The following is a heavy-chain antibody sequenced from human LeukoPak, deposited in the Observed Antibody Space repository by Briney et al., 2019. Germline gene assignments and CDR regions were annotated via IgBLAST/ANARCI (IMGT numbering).Heavy chain of an antibody. J-gene: IGHJ5*02. V-gene: IGHV1-18*01. CDR2: ISAYNGNT. CDR3: ARDSYCSGGSCYTNWFDP. Sequence: ASVKVSCKASGYTFTSYGISWVRQAPGQGLEWMGWISAYNGNTNYAQKLQGRVTMTTDTSTSTAYMELRSLRSDETAVYYCARDSYCSGGSCYTNWFDPWGQGTLVTVSS. D-gene: IGHD2-15*01. CDR1: GYTFTSYG.